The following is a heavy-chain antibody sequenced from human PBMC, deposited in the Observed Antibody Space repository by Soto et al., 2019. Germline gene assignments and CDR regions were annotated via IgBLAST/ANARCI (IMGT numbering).Heavy chain of an antibody. Sequence: GGSLRLSCAASGFTVSSNYMSWVRQAPGKGLEWVSVIYSGGSTYYADSVKGRFTISRDNSKNTLYLQMNSLRAEDTAVYYCALSSGGYYDFWSGYYRFPERFDYWGQGTLVTVSS. V-gene: IGHV3-66*01. D-gene: IGHD3-3*01. CDR1: GFTVSSNY. CDR3: ALSSGGYYDFWSGYYRFPERFDY. J-gene: IGHJ4*02. CDR2: IYSGGST.